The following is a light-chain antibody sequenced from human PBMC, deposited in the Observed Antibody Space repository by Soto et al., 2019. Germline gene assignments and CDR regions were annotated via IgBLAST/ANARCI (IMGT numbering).Light chain of an antibody. CDR2: EAT. V-gene: IGLV2-14*01. Sequence: QSALTQPASVSGSPGQSITISCTGTSSDVGGYNYVSWYQQHPGKAPKLMIYEATNRPSGVSNRFSGSRSENTASLTISGLQAEDEAIYYCSSYSTPTQGVFFGGGTKVTVL. CDR3: SSYSTPTQGVF. J-gene: IGLJ2*01. CDR1: SSDVGGYNY.